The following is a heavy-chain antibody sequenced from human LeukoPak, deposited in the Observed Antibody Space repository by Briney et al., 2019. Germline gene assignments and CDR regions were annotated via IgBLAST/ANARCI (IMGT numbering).Heavy chain of an antibody. CDR2: IYTSGST. D-gene: IGHD3-16*02. J-gene: IGHJ4*02. CDR1: GGSINSGVYY. CDR3: ARENDYVWGSYRY. Sequence: SQTLSLTCTVSGGSINSGVYYCSWIRQPAGKGLEWIGRIYTSGSTNYNPSLKSRVTILVDTSKNQFSLELSSVTAADTAVYYCARENDYVWGSYRYWGQGILVTVSS. V-gene: IGHV4-61*02.